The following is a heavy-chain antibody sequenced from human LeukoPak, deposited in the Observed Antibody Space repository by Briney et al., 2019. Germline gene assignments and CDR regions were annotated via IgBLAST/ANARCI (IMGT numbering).Heavy chain of an antibody. V-gene: IGHV1-2*02. J-gene: IGHJ4*02. D-gene: IGHD2-21*01. CDR1: GYTFTGYY. CDR2: INPNSGGT. Sequence: ASVNVSCKASGYTFTGYYMHWVRQAPGQGPKWMGWINPNSGGTKYVQKFQGRVTITRDTSISTAYMELSRLISDDTAVYYCVVATENFDYWGQGTLVTVSS. CDR3: VVATENFDY.